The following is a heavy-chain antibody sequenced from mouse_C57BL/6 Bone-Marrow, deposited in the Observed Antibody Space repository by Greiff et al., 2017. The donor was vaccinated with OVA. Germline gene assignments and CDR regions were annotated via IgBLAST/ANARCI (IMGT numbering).Heavy chain of an antibody. Sequence: VQLQQSGTVLARPGASVKMSCKTSGYTFTSYWMHWVKQRPGQGLEWIGAIYPGNSDTSYNQKFKGKAKLTAVTSASTAYMELSSLTNEDSAVYYCTRPHYYGSKGGYYFDYWGQGTTLTVSS. CDR1: GYTFTSYW. D-gene: IGHD1-1*01. CDR3: TRPHYYGSKGGYYFDY. V-gene: IGHV1-5*01. J-gene: IGHJ2*01. CDR2: IYPGNSDT.